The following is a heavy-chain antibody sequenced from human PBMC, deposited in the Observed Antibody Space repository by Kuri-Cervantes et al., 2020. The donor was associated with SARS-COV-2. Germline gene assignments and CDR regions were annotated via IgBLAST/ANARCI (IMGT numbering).Heavy chain of an antibody. V-gene: IGHV3-21*01. Sequence: ETLSLTCAASGFTFSNAWMSWVRQAPGKGLEWVSSISSSSSYIYYADSVKGRFTISRDNAKNTLYLQMNSLRAEDTAVYYCARIAGDPWVSNWFDPWGQGTQVTVSS. J-gene: IGHJ5*02. CDR3: ARIAGDPWVSNWFDP. CDR2: ISSSSSYI. D-gene: IGHD7-27*01. CDR1: GFTFSNAW.